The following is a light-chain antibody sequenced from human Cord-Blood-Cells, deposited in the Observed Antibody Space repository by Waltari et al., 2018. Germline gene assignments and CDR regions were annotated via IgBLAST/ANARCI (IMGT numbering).Light chain of an antibody. CDR3: QQYNNWPPGT. CDR2: GAP. CDR1: QRVSSN. V-gene: IGKV3-15*01. Sequence: EIAMTHSPATLPVSPGERATLPCRASQRVSSNLAWYTHKPRQAPRLLIYGAPITATGISARFSGSGSVTEFTLTTSSLQSEGFSVYYCQQYNNWPPGTFGQGTKVEIK. J-gene: IGKJ1*01.